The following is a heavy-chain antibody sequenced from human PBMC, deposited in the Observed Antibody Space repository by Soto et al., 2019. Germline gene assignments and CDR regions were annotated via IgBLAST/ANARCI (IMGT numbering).Heavy chain of an antibody. Sequence: SQTLSLTCAISGDSVSSNSAAWNLIRQSPSRGLEWLGRTYYRSKWYNDYAVSVKSRITINPDTSKNQFSLQLNSVTPEDTAVYYCARAADSVVVIDEGAFDIWGQGTMVTVSS. D-gene: IGHD3-22*01. J-gene: IGHJ3*02. V-gene: IGHV6-1*01. CDR1: GDSVSSNSAA. CDR2: TYYRSKWYN. CDR3: ARAADSVVVIDEGAFDI.